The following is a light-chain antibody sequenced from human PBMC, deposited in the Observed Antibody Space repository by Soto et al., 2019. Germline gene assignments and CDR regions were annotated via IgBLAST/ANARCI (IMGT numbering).Light chain of an antibody. CDR3: LSYADTAYV. Sequence: QSVLTQPRSVSGSPGQSVTISCTGTNSDVGGYNYVSWYQQYPGKAPKLMISGVSERPSGVPDRFSGSKSGNTAFLTVSGLQAEDEADYYCLSYADTAYVFGTGTKLTVL. CDR2: GVS. J-gene: IGLJ1*01. V-gene: IGLV2-11*01. CDR1: NSDVGGYNY.